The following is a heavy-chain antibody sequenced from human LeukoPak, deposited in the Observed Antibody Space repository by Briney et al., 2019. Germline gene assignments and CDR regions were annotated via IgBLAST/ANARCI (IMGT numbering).Heavy chain of an antibody. CDR3: ATEVRDIVVVPGRQTPNYGMDV. D-gene: IGHD2-2*01. CDR2: IYYSGST. Sequence: PSETLSLTCTVSGGSISSSSYYWGWIRQPPGKGLEWIGSIYYSGSTYYNPSLKSRVTISVDTSKNQFSLKLSSVTAADTAVYYCATEVRDIVVVPGRQTPNYGMDVWGQGTTVTVSS. V-gene: IGHV4-39*07. CDR1: GGSISSSSYY. J-gene: IGHJ6*02.